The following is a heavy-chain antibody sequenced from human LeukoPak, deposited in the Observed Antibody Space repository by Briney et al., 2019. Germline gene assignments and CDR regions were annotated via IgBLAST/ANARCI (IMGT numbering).Heavy chain of an antibody. CDR2: IYYSGST. CDR1: GGSISSYY. Sequence: SETLSFTCTVSGGSISSYYWSWIRQPPGKGLEWIGYIYYSGSTNYNPSLKSRVTISVDTSKNQFSLKLSSVTAADTAVYYCARVEYSSSPYFDYWGQGTLVTVSS. D-gene: IGHD6-6*01. V-gene: IGHV4-59*01. J-gene: IGHJ4*02. CDR3: ARVEYSSSPYFDY.